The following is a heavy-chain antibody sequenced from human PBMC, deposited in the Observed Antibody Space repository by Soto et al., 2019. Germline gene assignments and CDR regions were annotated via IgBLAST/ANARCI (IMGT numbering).Heavy chain of an antibody. Sequence: QVQLVQSGAEVKKPGASMKVSCKASGYTFNNFAITWVRQTPGQGLEWMGWITAYGGDTNYAQKFQGRVTMTTDTSTSTAYMELRSLRSDDTAVYYCARLRIVLVPGVMKYYLDYWGQGTLVTVSS. CDR2: ITAYGGDT. CDR3: ARLRIVLVPGVMKYYLDY. CDR1: GYTFNNFA. J-gene: IGHJ4*02. D-gene: IGHD2-2*01. V-gene: IGHV1-18*01.